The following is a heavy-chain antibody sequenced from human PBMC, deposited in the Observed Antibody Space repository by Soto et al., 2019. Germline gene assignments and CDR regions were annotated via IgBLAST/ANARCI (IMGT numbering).Heavy chain of an antibody. CDR1: GFTFSSYS. Sequence: GGSLRLSCAASGFTFSSYSMNWVRQAPGKGLEWVSSISSSSSYIYYADSVKGRFTISRDNAKNSLYLQMNSLRAEDTAVYYCARELIAARHDYYAMDVSGPGPTLTVSS. CDR3: ARELIAARHDYYAMDV. D-gene: IGHD6-6*01. J-gene: IGHJ6*02. V-gene: IGHV3-21*01. CDR2: ISSSSSYI.